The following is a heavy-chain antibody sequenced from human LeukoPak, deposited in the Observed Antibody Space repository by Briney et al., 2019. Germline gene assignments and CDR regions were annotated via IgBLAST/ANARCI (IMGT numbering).Heavy chain of an antibody. CDR1: GYTFTGYY. D-gene: IGHD3-10*01. CDR3: ARIGETQDAFDI. J-gene: IGHJ3*02. V-gene: IGHV1-18*04. CDR2: ISAYNGNT. Sequence: ASLKVSCKASGYTFTGYYMHWVRQAPGQGVEWRGWISAYNGNTNYAQKLQGRVTMTTDTSTSTAYMELRSLRSDDTAVYYCARIGETQDAFDIWGQGTMVTVSS.